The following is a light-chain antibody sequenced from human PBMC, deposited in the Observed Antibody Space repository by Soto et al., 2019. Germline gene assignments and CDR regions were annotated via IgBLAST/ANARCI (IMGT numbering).Light chain of an antibody. CDR3: AQRVWPWT. CDR2: DAS. J-gene: IGKJ1*01. CDR1: QSVSSQ. Sequence: EIVLTQSPATLSLSPGERATLSCRASQSVSSQLAWYQHKPGQAPRPLNYDASNRALGIPDRFSGSGSGTDFTLPISSLEPEDFAVYYCAQRVWPWTVGQGPKVDIK. V-gene: IGKV3-11*01.